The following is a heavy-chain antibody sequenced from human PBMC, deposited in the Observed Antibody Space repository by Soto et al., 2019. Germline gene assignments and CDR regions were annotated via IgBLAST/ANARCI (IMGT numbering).Heavy chain of an antibody. V-gene: IGHV4-59*01. CDR3: ARDYPYYYDSSPLFDI. CDR2: IYYSGST. J-gene: IGHJ3*02. CDR1: GGSISSYY. D-gene: IGHD3-22*01. Sequence: LETLSLTCTVSGGSISSYYWSWIRQPPGKGLEWIGYIYYSGSTNYNPSLKSRVTISVDTSKKQFSRKLSSVTAADTAVYYGARDYPYYYDSSPLFDIWGQGTMVTVSS.